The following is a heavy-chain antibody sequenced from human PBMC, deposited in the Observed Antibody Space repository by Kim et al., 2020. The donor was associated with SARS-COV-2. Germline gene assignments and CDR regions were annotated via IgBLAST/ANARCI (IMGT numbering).Heavy chain of an antibody. CDR3: VRDGYCSRTSCYLNVFDI. J-gene: IGHJ3*02. CDR2: INEDGSQR. Sequence: GGSLRLSCAASGFTFSSFWMSWVRQAPGKGLEWVASINEDGSQRYYVDSVKGRFTISRDNAKRSLYLQMNGLRAEDTAVHYCVRDGYCSRTSCYLNVFDIWDQGTMVSVSS. CDR1: GFTFSSFW. D-gene: IGHD2-2*03. V-gene: IGHV3-7*01.